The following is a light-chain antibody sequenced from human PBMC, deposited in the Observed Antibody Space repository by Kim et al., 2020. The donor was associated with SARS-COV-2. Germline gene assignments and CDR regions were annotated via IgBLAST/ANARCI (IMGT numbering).Light chain of an antibody. CDR3: QVWDSSSDHWV. Sequence: PGKAARITCGGNNIGSKSVHWYQQKPGQAPVLVIYYDSDRPSGIPERFSGSNSGNTATLTISRVEAGDEADYYCQVWDSSSDHWVFGGGTQLTVL. CDR2: YDS. V-gene: IGLV3-21*04. CDR1: NIGSKS. J-gene: IGLJ3*02.